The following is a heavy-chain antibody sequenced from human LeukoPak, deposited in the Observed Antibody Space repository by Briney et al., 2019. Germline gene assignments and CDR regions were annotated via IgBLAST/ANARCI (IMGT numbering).Heavy chain of an antibody. Sequence: ASVKVSCKASGGTFSSYAISWVRQAPGQGLEWMGGIIPIFGTANYAQKFQGRVTITADKSTSTAYMELSSLRSEDTAVYYCSREVVVPAPNGMDVWGKGTTVTVSS. CDR3: SREVVVPAPNGMDV. CDR2: IIPIFGTA. CDR1: GGTFSSYA. D-gene: IGHD2-2*01. J-gene: IGHJ6*04. V-gene: IGHV1-69*06.